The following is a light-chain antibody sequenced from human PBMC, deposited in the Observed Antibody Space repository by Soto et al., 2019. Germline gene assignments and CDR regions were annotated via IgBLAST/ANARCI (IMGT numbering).Light chain of an antibody. CDR1: QSVSNN. CDR3: QQYTDWRIT. J-gene: IGKJ5*01. V-gene: IGKV3-15*01. CDR2: GAS. Sequence: TQSPGPLSLAPGERANLSCMARQSVSNNYLDWYQQKPGQPPRLLIYGASTRATGIPVRFSGSGSGKDFTLTITSLKFDEFAVYFCQQYTDWRITFGQGTRLEL.